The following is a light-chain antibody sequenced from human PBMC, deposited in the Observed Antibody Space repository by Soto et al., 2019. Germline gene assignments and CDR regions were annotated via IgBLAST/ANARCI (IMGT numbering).Light chain of an antibody. CDR3: QTWGTGIHWV. J-gene: IGLJ3*02. CDR2: VNSDGSH. V-gene: IGLV4-69*01. CDR1: SGHSSNA. Sequence: QPVLTQSPSASASLGASVKLTCTLSSGHSSNAIAWHQQQPEKGPRFLMKVNSDGSHTKGDGIPDRFSGSSSGAERYLTISSLQSEDEADYYCQTWGTGIHWVFGGGTKVTVL.